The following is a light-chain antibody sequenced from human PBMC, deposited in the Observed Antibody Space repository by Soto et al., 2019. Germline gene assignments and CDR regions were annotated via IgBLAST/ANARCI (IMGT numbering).Light chain of an antibody. CDR2: NTN. V-gene: IGLV8-61*01. CDR3: VLYMGSGLWV. CDR1: SGSVSTSYY. Sequence: QTVVTQEPSFSVSPGRTVTLTCGLTSGSVSTSYYPSWYQQTPGQAPRTLIYNTNTRSSGVPDRFSDSILGNKAALTITGAQADDESDYYCVLYMGSGLWVFGGGTKLTVL. J-gene: IGLJ3*02.